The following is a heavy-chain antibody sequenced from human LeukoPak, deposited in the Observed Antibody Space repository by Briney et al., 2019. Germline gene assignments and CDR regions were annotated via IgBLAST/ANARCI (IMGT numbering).Heavy chain of an antibody. CDR1: GFTFSSYA. V-gene: IGHV3-30*04. CDR3: ARPLDPGNYYDSSGSFEY. CDR2: ISYDGSNK. D-gene: IGHD3-22*01. Sequence: PGGSVRLSCAASGFTFSSYAMHGVRQAPSKGLEWVAVISYDGSNKYYADSVKGRFTISRDNSKNTLYLQMNSLRAEDTAVYYCARPLDPGNYYDSSGSFEYWGQGILVTVSS. J-gene: IGHJ4*02.